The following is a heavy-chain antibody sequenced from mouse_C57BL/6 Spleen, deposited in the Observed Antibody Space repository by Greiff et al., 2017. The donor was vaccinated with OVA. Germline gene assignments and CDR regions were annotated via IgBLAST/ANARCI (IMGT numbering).Heavy chain of an antibody. D-gene: IGHD1-1*01. Sequence: VQLQQPGAELVKPGASVKLSCKASGYTFTSYWMHWVKQRPGRGLEWIGRIDPNSGGTKYNEKFKSKARLTVDKPSSTAYMQLSSLTSEDAAVYSCEWGGVSRYYALDYWGQGTSVTVSS. V-gene: IGHV1-72*01. CDR1: GYTFTSYW. J-gene: IGHJ4*01. CDR3: EWGGVSRYYALDY. CDR2: IDPNSGGT.